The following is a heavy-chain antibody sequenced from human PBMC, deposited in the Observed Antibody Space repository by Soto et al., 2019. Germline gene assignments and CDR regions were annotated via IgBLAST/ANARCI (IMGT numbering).Heavy chain of an antibody. CDR3: ARGLTTVTTVRYFDY. D-gene: IGHD4-17*01. CDR1: GGSFSGYY. V-gene: IGHV4-34*01. J-gene: IGHJ4*02. CDR2: INRSGST. Sequence: QVQLQQWGAGLLRPSETLSLTCAVYGGSFSGYYWSWIRQPPGKGLEWIGEINRSGSTNYNPSLTSRVTISVDTSKNQFSLKLSSVTAADTAVYYCARGLTTVTTVRYFDYWGQGTLVTVSS.